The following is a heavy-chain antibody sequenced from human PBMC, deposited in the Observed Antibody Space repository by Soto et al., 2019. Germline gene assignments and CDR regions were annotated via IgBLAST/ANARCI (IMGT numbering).Heavy chain of an antibody. V-gene: IGHV3-73*01. CDR2: IRSKANSYAT. CDR1: GFTFSGSA. CDR3: TRPSYYYDSSTPMDV. Sequence: GGSLRLSCAASGFTFSGSAMHWVRQASGKGLEWVGRIRSKANSYATAYAASVKGRFTISRDDSKNTAYLQMNSLKTEDTAVYYCTRPSYYYDSSTPMDVWGQGTKVTVS. D-gene: IGHD3-22*01. J-gene: IGHJ6*02.